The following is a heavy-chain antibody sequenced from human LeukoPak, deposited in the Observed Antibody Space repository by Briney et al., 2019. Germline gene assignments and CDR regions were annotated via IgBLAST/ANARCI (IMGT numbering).Heavy chain of an antibody. J-gene: IGHJ4*02. Sequence: GPSLRLSCAASGFTFSSYSMNWARQYPGGGLEWVSFISSSSSTIYYADSVKGRFTISRDNAKNSLYLQMNSRRAEDTAVYYCARDSIAVAGTALDYWGQGTLVTVSS. CDR2: ISSSSSTI. CDR3: ARDSIAVAGTALDY. D-gene: IGHD6-19*01. CDR1: GFTFSSYS. V-gene: IGHV3-48*01.